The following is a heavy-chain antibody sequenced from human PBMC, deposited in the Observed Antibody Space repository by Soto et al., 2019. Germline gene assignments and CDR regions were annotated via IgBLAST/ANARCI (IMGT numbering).Heavy chain of an antibody. CDR3: ARDGRDVVVPAAILGSEWFDP. Sequence: ASVKVSCKASGGTFSRYAISWVRQAPGQGLEWMGGIIPIFGTANYAQKFQGRVTITADKSTSTAYMELSSLRSEDTAVYYCARDGRDVVVPAAILGSEWFDPWGQGTLVTVSS. J-gene: IGHJ5*02. CDR2: IIPIFGTA. D-gene: IGHD2-2*02. V-gene: IGHV1-69*06. CDR1: GGTFSRYA.